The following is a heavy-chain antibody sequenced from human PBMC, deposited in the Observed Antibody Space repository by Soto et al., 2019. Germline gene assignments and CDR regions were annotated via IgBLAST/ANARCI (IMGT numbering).Heavy chain of an antibody. J-gene: IGHJ5*02. Sequence: PSETQSLTCTASGGSISSGDYYLSWIRQPPGKGLEWIGYIYYSGTTYYNPALKSRVTISVDTSKNQFSLKLSSVTAADTAVYYCARTYYDFWSGYDNWFDPWGQGTLVTVSS. CDR1: GGSISSGDYY. CDR3: ARTYYDFWSGYDNWFDP. D-gene: IGHD3-3*01. CDR2: IYYSGTT. V-gene: IGHV4-30-4*01.